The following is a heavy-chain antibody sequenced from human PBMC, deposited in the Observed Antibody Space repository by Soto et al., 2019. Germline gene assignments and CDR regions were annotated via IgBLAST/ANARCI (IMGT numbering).Heavy chain of an antibody. J-gene: IGHJ5*02. D-gene: IGHD2-2*02. V-gene: IGHV1-69*01. CDR2: IIHIFGTA. Sequence: QVQLVQSGAEVKKPGSSVKVSCKASGGTFSSYAISWVRQAPGQGLEWMGGIIHIFGTANYAQKFRGRVKIAADQSTSRGYMELSSLRSGDTAVYYWAGGRYWSSTSCYTYNWFDPWGQGTLVTVSS. CDR1: GGTFSSYA. CDR3: AGGRYWSSTSCYTYNWFDP.